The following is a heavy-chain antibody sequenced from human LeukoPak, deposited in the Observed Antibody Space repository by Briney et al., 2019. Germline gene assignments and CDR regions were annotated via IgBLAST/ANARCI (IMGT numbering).Heavy chain of an antibody. V-gene: IGHV4-59*01. CDR3: ARRFDL. CDR2: IYYSGST. J-gene: IGHJ2*01. CDR1: GGSIRSYY. Sequence: SETLSLTCTVSGGSIRSYYWSWIRQPPGKGLEWIGYIYYSGSTNYNPSLKSRVTISVDTSKNQFSLKLSSVTAADTAVYYCARRFDLWGRGTLVTVSS.